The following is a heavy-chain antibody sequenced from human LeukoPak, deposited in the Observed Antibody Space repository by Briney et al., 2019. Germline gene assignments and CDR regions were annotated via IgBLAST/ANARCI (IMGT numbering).Heavy chain of an antibody. V-gene: IGHV1-8*01. Sequence: AASAKVSCKASGYTFTSYDINWVRQATGQGLEWMGWMNPNSGNTGYAQKFQGRVTMTRNTSISTAYMELSGLRSEDTAVYYCARGGYYGSGSTFYGMDVWGQGTTVTVSS. J-gene: IGHJ6*02. CDR3: ARGGYYGSGSTFYGMDV. CDR2: MNPNSGNT. D-gene: IGHD3-10*01. CDR1: GYTFTSYD.